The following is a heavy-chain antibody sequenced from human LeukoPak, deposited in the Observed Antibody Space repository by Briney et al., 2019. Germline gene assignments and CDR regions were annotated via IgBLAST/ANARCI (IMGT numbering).Heavy chain of an antibody. J-gene: IGHJ4*02. Sequence: GGSLRLSCAASGFTFSSYGMSWVRQAPGKGLEWVSAISGSGGSTYYADSVKGRFTISRDNSKNTLYLQMNSLRAEDTAVYYCAKYFSLSPSSSGYDYFDYWGQGTLVTVSS. CDR2: ISGSGGST. CDR1: GFTFSSYG. D-gene: IGHD5-12*01. V-gene: IGHV3-23*01. CDR3: AKYFSLSPSSSGYDYFDY.